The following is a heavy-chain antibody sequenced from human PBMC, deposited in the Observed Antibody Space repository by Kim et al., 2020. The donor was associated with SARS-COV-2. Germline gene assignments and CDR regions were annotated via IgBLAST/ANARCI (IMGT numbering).Heavy chain of an antibody. D-gene: IGHD2-15*01. Sequence: YADYVQGRFTISRDNSKDRLYLQMNSLRSEDTAFYYCAKDGGGTYYFDYWGQGTLVTVSS. CDR3: AKDGGGTYYFDY. V-gene: IGHV3-43*01. J-gene: IGHJ4*02.